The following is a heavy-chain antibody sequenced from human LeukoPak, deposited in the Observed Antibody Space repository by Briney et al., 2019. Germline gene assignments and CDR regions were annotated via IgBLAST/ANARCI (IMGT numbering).Heavy chain of an antibody. Sequence: ASVKVSCKASGHTFTSYGISWVRQAPGQGLEWMGWISAYNGNTNYAQKLQGRVTMTTDTSTSTDYMELRSLRSDDTAVYYCARAGYYDSSGYSLDYWGQGTLVTVSS. J-gene: IGHJ4*02. CDR1: GHTFTSYG. D-gene: IGHD3-22*01. V-gene: IGHV1-18*01. CDR2: ISAYNGNT. CDR3: ARAGYYDSSGYSLDY.